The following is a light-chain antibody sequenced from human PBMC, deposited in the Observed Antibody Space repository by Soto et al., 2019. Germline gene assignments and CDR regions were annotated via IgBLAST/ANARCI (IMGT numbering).Light chain of an antibody. V-gene: IGKV3-20*01. Sequence: EIVLTQSPGTLSLSPGERATLSCRASQSVSSSYVAWYQQKPAHAPRLLIYGASGRDAGIPARFSGSGAGTDFTLTISSLEPEDFAVYYCQQYGSSPPVTFGQGTRLEIK. CDR3: QQYGSSPPVT. CDR1: QSVSSSY. J-gene: IGKJ5*01. CDR2: GAS.